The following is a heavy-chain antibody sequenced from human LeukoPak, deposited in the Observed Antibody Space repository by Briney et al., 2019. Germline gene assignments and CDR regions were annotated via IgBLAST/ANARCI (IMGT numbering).Heavy chain of an antibody. J-gene: IGHJ4*02. CDR3: ARVRYFDWLGPFDY. CDR1: GFTFSSYG. CDR2: ISDSGTTI. Sequence: GGSLRLSCGASGFTFSSYGMHWVRQAPGKGLEWVSYISDSGTTIYYGDSVKGRFTISRDNAKKSLYLQMNSLRAEDTAVYYCARVRYFDWLGPFDYWGQGTLVTVSS. D-gene: IGHD3-9*01. V-gene: IGHV3-48*04.